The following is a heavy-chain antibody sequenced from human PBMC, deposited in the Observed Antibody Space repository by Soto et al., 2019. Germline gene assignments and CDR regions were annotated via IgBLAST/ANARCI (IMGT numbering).Heavy chain of an antibody. CDR2: IKQDGSEK. CDR1: GFTFSSYW. D-gene: IGHD1-7*01. J-gene: IGHJ3*02. CDR3: EKYIREPKGNYFTRGSSFNI. Sequence: GGSLRLSCAASGFTFSSYWMSWVRQAPGKGLEWVANIKQDGSEKYYVDSVKGRFTISRDSAKNSLYLQMNSLRAEDTAVYYSEKYIREPKGNYFTRGSSFNIWGKGKMVPVPS. V-gene: IGHV3-7*01.